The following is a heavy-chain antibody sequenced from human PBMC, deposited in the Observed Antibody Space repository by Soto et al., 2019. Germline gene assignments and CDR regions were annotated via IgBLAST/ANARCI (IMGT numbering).Heavy chain of an antibody. CDR1: GVTFSGFI. D-gene: IGHD2-15*01. CDR3: AKRLWAGGGPFHH. Sequence: DVQLLESGGGLVQPGGSLRLSCAPSGVTFSGFIMDWVCQAPGKGLEWVSEINPRGDVTNYAESVKGRFTVSRDNSRNSLYLQLSSLRVDDTAVYYCAKRLWAGGGPFHHWGQGTLVTVSS. V-gene: IGHV3-23*01. CDR2: INPRGDVT. J-gene: IGHJ4*02.